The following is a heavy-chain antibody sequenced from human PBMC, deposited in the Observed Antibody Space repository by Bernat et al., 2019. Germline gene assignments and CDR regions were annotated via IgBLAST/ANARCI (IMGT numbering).Heavy chain of an antibody. V-gene: IGHV3-30*18. CDR2: ISYDGSIK. CDR1: GFTFSSYG. D-gene: IGHD3-22*01. Sequence: QVQLVESGGGVVQPGRSLRLSCAASGFTFSSYGMHWVRQAPGKGLEWVAVISYDGSIKYYADSVKGRFTISRDNSNNTLYLQMNSLRAEDTAVYYYAKMGNSYDSSGVGDFDYWGQGTLVTVSS. J-gene: IGHJ4*02. CDR3: AKMGNSYDSSGVGDFDY.